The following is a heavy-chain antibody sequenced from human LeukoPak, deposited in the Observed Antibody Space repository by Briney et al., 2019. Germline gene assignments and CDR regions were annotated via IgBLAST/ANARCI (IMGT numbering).Heavy chain of an antibody. CDR3: ARARGYSGFDYVDF. D-gene: IGHD5-12*01. Sequence: PGGSLKLSCAASGFTFSSYSMNWVRQAPGKGLEWVSSISSGSGYIYYADSLKGRFTISRDNAKNSLYLQMNSLRAEDTAVYYCARARGYSGFDYVDFWGQGTLVTLSS. CDR2: ISSGSGYI. V-gene: IGHV3-21*01. CDR1: GFTFSSYS. J-gene: IGHJ4*02.